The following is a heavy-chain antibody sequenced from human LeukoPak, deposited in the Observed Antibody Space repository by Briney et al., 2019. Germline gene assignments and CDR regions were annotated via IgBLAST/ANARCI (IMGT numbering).Heavy chain of an antibody. CDR1: GHTFTSYY. CDR3: AREVDWYRLDYYYYGMDV. CDR2: INPSGGST. V-gene: IGHV1-46*01. J-gene: IGHJ6*02. Sequence: ASVKVSCKASGHTFTSYYMHWVRQAPGQGLEWVGLINPSGGSTSYAQKFKGRVTMSRDTATSTVYMELNSLRAEDTAVYYCAREVDWYRLDYYYYGMDVWGQGTTVTVSS. D-gene: IGHD3-9*01.